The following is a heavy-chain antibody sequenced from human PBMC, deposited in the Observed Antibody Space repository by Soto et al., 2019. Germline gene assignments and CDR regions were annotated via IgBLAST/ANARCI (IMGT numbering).Heavy chain of an antibody. CDR3: ARDQPGGSSVFDY. CDR1: GYTFSSYA. CDR2: ISAYNGYI. J-gene: IGHJ4*02. D-gene: IGHD1-26*01. Sequence: QVQLVQSGAEVKKPGASVKVSCKASGYTFSSYAVSWVRQAPGQGLEWMGWISAYNGYINYAQKFQGRVTMTTDTSTTTAYMELRSLRSDDTAVYYCARDQPGGSSVFDYWGQGTMVTVSS. V-gene: IGHV1-18*01.